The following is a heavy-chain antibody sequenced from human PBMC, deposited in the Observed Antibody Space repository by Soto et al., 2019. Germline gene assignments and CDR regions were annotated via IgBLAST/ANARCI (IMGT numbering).Heavy chain of an antibody. CDR3: ARAAPYYYDSSGYYSYYFDY. D-gene: IGHD3-22*01. Sequence: GGSLRLSCAASGFTFSSYETNWVRQAPGKGLEWVSYISSSGSTIYYADSVKGRFTISRDNAKNSLYLQMNSLRAEDTAVYYCARAAPYYYDSSGYYSYYFDYWGQGTLVTVSS. V-gene: IGHV3-48*03. CDR1: GFTFSSYE. J-gene: IGHJ4*02. CDR2: ISSSGSTI.